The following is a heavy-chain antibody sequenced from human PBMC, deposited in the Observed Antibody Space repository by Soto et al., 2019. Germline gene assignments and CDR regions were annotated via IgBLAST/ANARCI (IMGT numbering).Heavy chain of an antibody. CDR1: GGTFSSYA. Sequence: QVQLVQSGAEVKKPGSSVKDSCKASGGTFSSYAISWVRQAPGQGLEWMGGIIPIFGTANYAQKFQGRVTITADESTSTAYMELSSLRSEDTAVYYCARGRKDGYNFVCLYWGQGTLVTVSS. D-gene: IGHD5-12*01. J-gene: IGHJ4*02. CDR2: IIPIFGTA. CDR3: ARGRKDGYNFVCLY. V-gene: IGHV1-69*01.